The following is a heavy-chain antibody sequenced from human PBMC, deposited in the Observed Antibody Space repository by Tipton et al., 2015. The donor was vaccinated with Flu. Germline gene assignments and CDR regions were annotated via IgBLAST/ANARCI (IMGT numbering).Heavy chain of an antibody. CDR3: ARDRSYSGYDY. Sequence: TLSLTCTVSGGSISSYYWSWIRQPPGKGLEWIGYIYYSGSTNYNPSLKSRVTISVDTSKNQFSLKLSSVTAADTAVYYCARDRSYSGYDYWGQGTLATVSS. CDR2: IYYSGST. J-gene: IGHJ4*02. D-gene: IGHD5-12*01. V-gene: IGHV4-59*01. CDR1: GGSISSYY.